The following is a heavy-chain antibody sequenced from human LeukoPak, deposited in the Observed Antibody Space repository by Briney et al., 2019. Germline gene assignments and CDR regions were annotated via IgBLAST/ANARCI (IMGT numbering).Heavy chain of an antibody. D-gene: IGHD3-10*01. Sequence: GGSVRLSCAASGFTLDDYGMSWVRQAPGKGLEWVCGINGHCGSTGCADSVKGRFAISRDNVKNPLYLQMNNLRLKNTAFYYWARGARGVSGYYFDYWGQGTLVTVFS. CDR3: ARGARGVSGYYFDY. V-gene: IGHV3-20*04. J-gene: IGHJ4*02. CDR2: INGHCGST. CDR1: GFTLDDYG.